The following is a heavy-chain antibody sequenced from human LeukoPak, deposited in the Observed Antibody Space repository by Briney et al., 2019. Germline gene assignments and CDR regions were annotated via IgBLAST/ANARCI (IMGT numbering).Heavy chain of an antibody. CDR3: ARRPRIAAAGTPYYYGMDV. D-gene: IGHD6-13*01. J-gene: IGHJ6*02. CDR1: GGSFSGYY. V-gene: IGHV4-34*01. Sequence: SETLSLTCAVYGGSFSGYYWSWIRQPPGKGLEWIGDINHSGSTNYNPSLKSRVTISVDTSKNQFSLKLSSVTAADTAVNYCARRPRIAAAGTPYYYGMDVWGQGTTVTVSS. CDR2: INHSGST.